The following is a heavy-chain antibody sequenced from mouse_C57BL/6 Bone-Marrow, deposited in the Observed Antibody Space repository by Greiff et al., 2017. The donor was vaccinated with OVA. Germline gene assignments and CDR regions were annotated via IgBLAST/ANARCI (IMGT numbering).Heavy chain of an antibody. Sequence: VQLQESGAELVKPGASVKLSCKASGYTFTSYWMHWVKQRPGQGLEWIGMIHPNSGSTNYNEKFKSKATLTVDKSSSTAYMQLSSLPSEDSAVYYCARMGKKGSSYYYAMDYWGQGTSVTVAS. J-gene: IGHJ4*01. CDR3: ARMGKKGSSYYYAMDY. CDR1: GYTFTSYW. D-gene: IGHD1-1*01. V-gene: IGHV1-64*01. CDR2: IHPNSGST.